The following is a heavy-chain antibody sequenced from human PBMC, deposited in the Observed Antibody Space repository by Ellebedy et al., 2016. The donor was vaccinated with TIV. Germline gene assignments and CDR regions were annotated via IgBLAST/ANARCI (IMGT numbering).Heavy chain of an antibody. CDR1: GFTFSDYG. V-gene: IGHV3-66*01. Sequence: GESLKISCVASGFTFSDYGMHWVRQAPGKGLEWVSVIYSGGSTYYGDSVKGRFTISRDNSKNTVYLQMNSLRAEETAVYYCARNRDSSGWYADYWGQGTLVTVSS. CDR2: IYSGGST. D-gene: IGHD6-19*01. CDR3: ARNRDSSGWYADY. J-gene: IGHJ4*02.